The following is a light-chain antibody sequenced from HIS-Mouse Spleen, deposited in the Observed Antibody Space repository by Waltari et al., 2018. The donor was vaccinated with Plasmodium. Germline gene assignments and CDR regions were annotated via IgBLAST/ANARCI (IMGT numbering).Light chain of an antibody. Sequence: QTVVTQEPSFSVSPGWTVPLPCGLSSGSVSTSYSPSWYQQTPGQAPRTLIYSTNTRSSGVPDRFSGSILGNKAALTITGAQADDESDYYCVLYMGSGIWVFGGGTKLTVL. J-gene: IGLJ2*01. CDR2: STN. CDR3: VLYMGSGIWV. V-gene: IGLV8-61*01. CDR1: SGSVSTSYS.